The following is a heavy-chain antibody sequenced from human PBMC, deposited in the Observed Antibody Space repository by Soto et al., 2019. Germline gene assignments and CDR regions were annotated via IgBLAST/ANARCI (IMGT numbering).Heavy chain of an antibody. D-gene: IGHD3-9*01. Sequence: PSETLSLTCTVSGGSISSSSYYWGWIRQPPGKGLEWIGYIYHSGSTYYNPSLKSRVTISVDRSKNQFSLKLSSVTAADTAVYYCARERYFDWPYYGMDVWGQGTTVTVSS. CDR2: IYHSGST. CDR1: GGSISSSSYY. J-gene: IGHJ6*02. CDR3: ARERYFDWPYYGMDV. V-gene: IGHV4-39*07.